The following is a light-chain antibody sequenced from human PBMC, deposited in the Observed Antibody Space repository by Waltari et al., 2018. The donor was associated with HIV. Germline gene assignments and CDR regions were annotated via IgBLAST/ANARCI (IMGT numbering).Light chain of an antibody. CDR1: QSISRN. V-gene: IGKV1-39*01. CDR2: DAS. J-gene: IGKJ4*01. CDR3: QQTYSAPLT. Sequence: DIQMTQSPSSLSTSVGDRVTITCRASQSISRNLHWYQQKPGKAPKLLIYDASNLHSGVPSRFSGSGSGTHFTLTVSSLQPEDFATYYCQQTYSAPLTFGGGTKVEIK.